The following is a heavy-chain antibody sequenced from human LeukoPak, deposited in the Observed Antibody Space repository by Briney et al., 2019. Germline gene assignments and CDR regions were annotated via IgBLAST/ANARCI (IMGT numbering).Heavy chain of an antibody. J-gene: IGHJ4*02. Sequence: PGGSLRLSCAASGFTFSDYYMSWIRQAPGKGLEWVGRIKSKTDGGTTDYAAPVKGRFTISRDDSKNALYLQMNSLKIEDTAVYYCTTSLTSGAYIDYWGQGTLVTVSS. CDR1: GFTFSDYY. D-gene: IGHD2-15*01. V-gene: IGHV3-15*01. CDR2: IKSKTDGGTT. CDR3: TTSLTSGAYIDY.